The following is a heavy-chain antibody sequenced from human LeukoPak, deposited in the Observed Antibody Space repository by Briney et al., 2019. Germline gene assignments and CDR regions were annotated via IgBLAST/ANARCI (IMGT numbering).Heavy chain of an antibody. V-gene: IGHV3-30*18. CDR3: AKFSSGWYGPGPFDY. CDR2: ISYDGSNK. Sequence: GGSLRLSCAASGFTFSSYGMHWVRQAPGKGLEWVAVISYDGSNKYYADSVKGRFTISRDNSKNTLYLQMNSLRAGDTAVYYCAKFSSGWYGPGPFDYWGQGTLVTVSS. D-gene: IGHD6-19*01. CDR1: GFTFSSYG. J-gene: IGHJ4*02.